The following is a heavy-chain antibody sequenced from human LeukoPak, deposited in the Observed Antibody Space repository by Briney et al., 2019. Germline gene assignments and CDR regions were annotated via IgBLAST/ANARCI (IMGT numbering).Heavy chain of an antibody. V-gene: IGHV1-18*04. CDR3: AGSLGYCTSNVCYLKY. CDR1: GYTFTGYY. CDR2: ISAQHGQT. Sequence: GASVKVSCKPSGYTFTGYYIHWVRQAPGQGLEWMGWISAQHGQTEYAPNSQDRVTMTTDTYTNTAYMELRSLRSDDTAVYYCAGSLGYCTSNVCYLKYWGQGTLVTVSS. J-gene: IGHJ4*02. D-gene: IGHD2-8*01.